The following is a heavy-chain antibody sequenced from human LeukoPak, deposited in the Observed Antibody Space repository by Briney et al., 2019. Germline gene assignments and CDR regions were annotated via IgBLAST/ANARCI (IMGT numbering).Heavy chain of an antibody. CDR1: GVSISGYY. CDR3: ARGRYTFDY. CDR2: IHYMGST. Sequence: SETLSLTCTVSGVSISGYYCTWIRQPPGKGLEYNGSIHYMGSTNHNPSLKSRATSPVDTSKTQFSLKLSSVTAAHTAVYYCARGRYTFDYRGQGTMVTVSS. J-gene: IGHJ4*02. D-gene: IGHD1-1*01. V-gene: IGHV4-59*01.